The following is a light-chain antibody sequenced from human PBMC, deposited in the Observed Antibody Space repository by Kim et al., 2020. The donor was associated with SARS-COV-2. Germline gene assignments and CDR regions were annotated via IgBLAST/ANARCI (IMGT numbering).Light chain of an antibody. CDR1: SLRSYY. Sequence: SSELTQDPAVSVALGQTVRITCQGDSLRSYYASWYQQKPGQAPVLVIYGKNNRPSGIPDRFSGSSSGNTASLTITGAQAEDEADYYCNSRDSPGWVFGGG. CDR3: NSRDSPGWV. V-gene: IGLV3-19*01. J-gene: IGLJ3*02. CDR2: GKN.